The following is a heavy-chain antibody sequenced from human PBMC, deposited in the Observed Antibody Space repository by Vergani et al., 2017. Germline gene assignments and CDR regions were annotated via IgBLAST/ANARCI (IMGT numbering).Heavy chain of an antibody. CDR2: IYYSGST. CDR3: ARHKEQLVPGIYYYYYYMDV. Sequence: QLQLQESDPGLVKPSETLSLTCTVSGGSIRSTFYYWGWIRQPPGKGLEWIGTIYYSGSTYYNPSLKSRVTISVDTSKNQFSLKLNSVTAADTAVYYCARHKEQLVPGIYYYYYYMDVWGKGTTVTVSS. J-gene: IGHJ6*03. D-gene: IGHD6-13*01. V-gene: IGHV4-39*01. CDR1: GGSIRSTFYY.